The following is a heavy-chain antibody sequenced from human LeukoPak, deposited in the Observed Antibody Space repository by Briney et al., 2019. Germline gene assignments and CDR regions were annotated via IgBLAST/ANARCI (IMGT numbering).Heavy chain of an antibody. D-gene: IGHD6-19*01. CDR2: ISSSSSTI. CDR3: ARWIAWGGRNLRIAVAGTADAFDI. Sequence: PGGSLRLSCAASGFTFSSYSMNWVRQAPGKGLEWVSYISSSSSTIYYADSVKGRFTISRDNAKNSLYLQMNSLRAEDTAVYYCARWIAWGGRNLRIAVAGTADAFDIWGQGTMVTVSS. CDR1: GFTFSSYS. J-gene: IGHJ3*02. V-gene: IGHV3-48*01.